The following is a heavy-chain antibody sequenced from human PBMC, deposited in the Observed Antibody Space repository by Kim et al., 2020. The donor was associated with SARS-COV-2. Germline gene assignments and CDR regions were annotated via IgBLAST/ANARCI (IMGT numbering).Heavy chain of an antibody. D-gene: IGHD1-20*01. V-gene: IGHV4-59*01. CDR1: GGSISSYY. CDR3: ARGHSFITATNWFDP. J-gene: IGHJ5*02. CDR2: IYYSGST. Sequence: SETLSLTCTVSGGSISSYYWSWIRQPPGKGLEWIGYIYYSGSTNYNPSLKSRVTISVDTSKNQFSLKLSSVTAADTAVYYCARGHSFITATNWFDPWGQGTLVTVSS.